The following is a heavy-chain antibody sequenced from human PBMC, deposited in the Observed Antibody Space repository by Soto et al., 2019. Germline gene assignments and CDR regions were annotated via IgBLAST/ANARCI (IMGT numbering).Heavy chain of an antibody. J-gene: IGHJ4*02. CDR2: LYYSGST. CDR3: ARRCCYSICGSLDY. V-gene: IGHV4-4*02. CDR1: GGSISSGDW. Sequence: QVQLQESGPGLVTPSGTLSLTCAVSGGSISSGDWCWSWVRQSPGKGMGWIGELYYSGSTTYIPSLKRRGTIAADKSVSQCSLRLSSVTAADTAVYYCARRCCYSICGSLDYWGQGTLVTVSS. D-gene: IGHD3-22*01.